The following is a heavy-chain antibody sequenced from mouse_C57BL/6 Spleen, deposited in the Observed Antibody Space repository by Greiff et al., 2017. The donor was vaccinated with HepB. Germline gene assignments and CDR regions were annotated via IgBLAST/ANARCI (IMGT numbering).Heavy chain of an antibody. J-gene: IGHJ1*03. D-gene: IGHD2-3*01. V-gene: IGHV1-59*01. Sequence: VQLQQPGAELVRPGTSVKLSCKASGYTFTSYWMHWVKQRPGQGLEWIGVIDPSDSYTNYNQKFKGKATLTVDTSSSTAYMQLSSLTSEDSAVYYCARWGGWLLGYFDVWGTGTTVTVSS. CDR1: GYTFTSYW. CDR2: IDPSDSYT. CDR3: ARWGGWLLGYFDV.